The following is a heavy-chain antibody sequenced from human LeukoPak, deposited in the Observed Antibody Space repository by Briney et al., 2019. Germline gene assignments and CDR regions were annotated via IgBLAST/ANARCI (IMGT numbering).Heavy chain of an antibody. CDR2: IYYSGST. V-gene: IGHV4-59*01. D-gene: IGHD3-22*01. CDR3: ARTLSDSSGDYYGMDV. J-gene: IGHJ6*04. Sequence: SETLSLTCTVSGGSISSYYWSWIRQPPGKGLEWIGYIYYSGSTNYNPSLKSRVTISVDTSKNQFSLKLSSVTAADTAVYYCARTLSDSSGDYYGMDVWGKGTTVTVSS. CDR1: GGSISSYY.